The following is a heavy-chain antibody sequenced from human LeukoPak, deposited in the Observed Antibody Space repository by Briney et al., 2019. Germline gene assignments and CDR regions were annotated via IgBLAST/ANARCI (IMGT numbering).Heavy chain of an antibody. CDR1: GFTFNTYA. J-gene: IGHJ4*02. Sequence: GGSLRLSCAASGFTFNTYAMSWVRQAPGKGLEWVSVISNSGGSTYYADSVKGRFTISRDNSKNTLYLQMNSLRAEDTAVYYCAREGGITMIVVVPPVYWGQGTLVTVSS. V-gene: IGHV3-23*01. CDR2: ISNSGGST. CDR3: AREGGITMIVVVPPVY. D-gene: IGHD3-22*01.